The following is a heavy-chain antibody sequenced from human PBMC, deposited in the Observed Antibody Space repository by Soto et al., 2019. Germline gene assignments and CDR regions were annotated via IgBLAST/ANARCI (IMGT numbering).Heavy chain of an antibody. D-gene: IGHD4-17*01. CDR2: INHSGST. J-gene: IGHJ4*01. CDR1: GGSFSGYY. Sequence: PSETLSLTCAVYGGSFSGYYWSWIRQPSGKGLEWIGEINHSGSTNYNPSFKSRVTVSVDTSKNQFSLKLSSLTAADTAVYYCARFGGYTVTNDYWGHGILVTVSS. CDR3: ARFGGYTVTNDY. V-gene: IGHV4-34*01.